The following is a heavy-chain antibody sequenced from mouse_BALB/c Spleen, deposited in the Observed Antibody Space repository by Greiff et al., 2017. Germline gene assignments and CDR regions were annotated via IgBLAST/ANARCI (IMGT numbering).Heavy chain of an antibody. CDR1: GYTFTSYW. J-gene: IGHJ2*01. D-gene: IGHD2-4*01. V-gene: IGHV1-69*02. CDR3: ARGGITTGNFDY. Sequence: VQLQQPGAELVKPGASVKLSCKASGYTFTSYWMHWVKQRPGQGLEWIGEIDPSDSYTNYNQKFKGKATLTVDKSSSTAYMQLSSLTSEDSAVYYCARGGITTGNFDYWGQGTTLTVSS. CDR2: IDPSDSYT.